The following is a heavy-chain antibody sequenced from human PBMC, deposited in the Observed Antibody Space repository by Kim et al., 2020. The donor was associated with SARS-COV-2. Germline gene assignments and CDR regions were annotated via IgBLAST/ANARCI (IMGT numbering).Heavy chain of an antibody. CDR3: ARGERWELLVY. D-gene: IGHD1-26*01. CDR2: T. Sequence: TNYNPSLKSRVTISVDTSKNQFSLKLSSVTAADTAVYYCARGERWELLVYWGQGTLVTVSS. V-gene: IGHV4-59*09. J-gene: IGHJ4*02.